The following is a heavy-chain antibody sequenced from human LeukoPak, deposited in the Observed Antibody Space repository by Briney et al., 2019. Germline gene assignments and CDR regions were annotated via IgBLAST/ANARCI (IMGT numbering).Heavy chain of an antibody. V-gene: IGHV3-74*01. Sequence: GGSLRLSCAASGFTLSSYWMHWVRQAPGKGLVWVSRIKSDGSSTTYADSVRGRFTISRDNAKSTLYLQMNSLRAEDTAVYYCARVRDDYTYFDCWGQGTLVTVSS. D-gene: IGHD4-11*01. CDR1: GFTLSSYW. CDR2: IKSDGSST. J-gene: IGHJ4*02. CDR3: ARVRDDYTYFDC.